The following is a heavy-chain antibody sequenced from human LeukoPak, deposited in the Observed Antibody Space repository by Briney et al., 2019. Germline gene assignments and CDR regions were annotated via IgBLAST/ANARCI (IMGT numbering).Heavy chain of an antibody. D-gene: IGHD6-25*01. CDR1: GGTFSSYT. CDR2: IIPIFGTA. CDR3: ARDGYSSGREEY. J-gene: IGHJ4*02. V-gene: IGHV1-69*13. Sequence: SVKVSCKAPGGTFSSYTISWVRQAPGRGLEWMGGIIPIFGTANYAQKFQGRVTITADESTSTAYMELSSLRSDDTAVYYCARDGYSSGREEYWGQGTLVTVSS.